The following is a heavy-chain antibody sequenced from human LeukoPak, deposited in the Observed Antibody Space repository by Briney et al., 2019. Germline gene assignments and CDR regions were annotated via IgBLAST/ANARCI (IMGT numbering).Heavy chain of an antibody. CDR3: AKGSTMVRGQGDAFDI. Sequence: GGSLRLSCAASGFTFDDYAMHWVRQAPGKGLEWVSGISWNSGSIGYADSVKGRFTISRDNAKNSLYLQMNSLRAEDTALYYCAKGSTMVRGQGDAFDIWGQGTMVTVSS. J-gene: IGHJ3*02. D-gene: IGHD3-10*01. V-gene: IGHV3-9*01. CDR1: GFTFDDYA. CDR2: ISWNSGSI.